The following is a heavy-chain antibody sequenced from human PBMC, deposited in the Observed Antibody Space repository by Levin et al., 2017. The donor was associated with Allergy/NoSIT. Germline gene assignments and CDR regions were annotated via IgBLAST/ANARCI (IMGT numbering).Heavy chain of an antibody. J-gene: IGHJ6*02. CDR3: ASWAMYHYDRSAFDYLYYAMDV. Sequence: GGSLRLSCAASGILFSSYDMNWVRQAPGKGLEWVSSISAGGNYIYYADSVKGRFTISRDNAKNSLFLQMNSLRAEDTAVYYCASWAMYHYDRSAFDYLYYAMDVWGQGTTVTVSS. V-gene: IGHV3-21*01. CDR1: GILFSSYD. D-gene: IGHD3-22*01. CDR2: ISAGGNYI.